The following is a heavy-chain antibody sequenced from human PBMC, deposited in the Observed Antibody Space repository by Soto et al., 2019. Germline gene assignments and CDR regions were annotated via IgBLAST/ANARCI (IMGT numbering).Heavy chain of an antibody. CDR1: GFTFSSYE. Sequence: EVQLVESGGGLVQPGGSLRLSCAASGFTFSSYEMNWVRQAPGKGLEWVSYISSSGSTIYYADSVKGRFTISRDNAKNSLYLQMTSLRAEDTAVYYCAREGTVTTTYWYFDLWGRGTLVTVSS. D-gene: IGHD4-17*01. J-gene: IGHJ2*01. V-gene: IGHV3-48*03. CDR3: AREGTVTTTYWYFDL. CDR2: ISSSGSTI.